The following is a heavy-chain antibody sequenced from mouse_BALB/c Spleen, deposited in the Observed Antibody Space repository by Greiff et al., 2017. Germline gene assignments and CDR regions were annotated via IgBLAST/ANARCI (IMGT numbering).Heavy chain of an antibody. V-gene: IGHV5-17*02. D-gene: IGHD2-14*01. CDR3: ARGRYDPYYFDY. CDR2: ISSGSSTI. Sequence: EVHLVESGGGLVQPGGSRKLSCAASGFTFSSFGMHWVRQAPEKGLEWVAYISSGSSTIYYADTVKGRFTISRDNPKNTLFLQMTSLRSEDTAMYYCARGRYDPYYFDYWGQGTTLTVSS. J-gene: IGHJ2*01. CDR1: GFTFSSFG.